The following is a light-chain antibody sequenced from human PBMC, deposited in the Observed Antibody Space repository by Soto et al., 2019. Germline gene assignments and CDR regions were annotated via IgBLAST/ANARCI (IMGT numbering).Light chain of an antibody. V-gene: IGKV3-20*01. CDR3: QPYGTSTWT. J-gene: IGKJ1*01. CDR2: GAS. Sequence: EFMLTQSPGTLSLSTGERATLSCRASQSVSSSYLAWYQQRPGQAPRLVIYGASYRAAGVPDRFSGSGSGTHFTLTISRLEPEDFAVYYCQPYGTSTWTFGHGTKVDIK. CDR1: QSVSSSY.